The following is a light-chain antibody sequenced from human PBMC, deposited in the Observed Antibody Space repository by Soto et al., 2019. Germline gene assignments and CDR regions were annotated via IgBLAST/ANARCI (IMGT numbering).Light chain of an antibody. CDR2: GAS. CDR3: QQYGGSPWT. Sequence: EIVLTQSPGTLSLSPGETATLSCRASQSVSNSYLAWYQQKPGQAPRLLIYGASSRATGIPDRFSGSGSGTDFALTISRLEPEDGAVYHCQQYGGSPWTFGQGTKVDIK. CDR1: QSVSNSY. V-gene: IGKV3-20*01. J-gene: IGKJ1*01.